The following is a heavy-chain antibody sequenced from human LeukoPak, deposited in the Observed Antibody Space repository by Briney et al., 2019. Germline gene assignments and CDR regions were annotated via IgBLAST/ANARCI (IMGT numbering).Heavy chain of an antibody. D-gene: IGHD3-10*01. J-gene: IGHJ4*02. CDR3: ARDRGRLRARALYYFDY. Sequence: SETLSLTCTVSGGSISSYYWSWIRQPAGKGLEWIGRIYTSGSTNYNPSLKSRVTMSVDTSKNQFSLKLSSVTAADTAVYYCARDRGRLRARALYYFDYWGQGTLVTVSS. CDR1: GGSISSYY. CDR2: IYTSGST. V-gene: IGHV4-4*07.